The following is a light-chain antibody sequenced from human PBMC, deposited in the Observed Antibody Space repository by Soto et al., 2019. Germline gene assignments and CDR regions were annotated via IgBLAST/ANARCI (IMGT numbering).Light chain of an antibody. CDR3: GTWDSSLSAVV. V-gene: IGLV1-51*01. CDR1: SSNIVNNY. Sequence: QSVLTQPPSVSAAPGQKVTISCSGSSSNIVNNYVSWYQQLPGTAPKLLIYDNNERPSGIPDRFSGSKSGTSATLGIAGLQTGDEADYYGGTWDSSLSAVVFGGGTKVPVL. J-gene: IGLJ2*01. CDR2: DNN.